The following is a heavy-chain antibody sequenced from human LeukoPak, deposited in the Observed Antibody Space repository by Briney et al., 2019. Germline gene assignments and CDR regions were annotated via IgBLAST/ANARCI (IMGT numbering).Heavy chain of an antibody. Sequence: GGSLRLSCAASGFTFSSYGMHWVRQAPGKGLEWVAVIWYDGSNKYYADSVKGRFTISRDNSKNTLYMQMNSLRAEDTAVYYCARVRGYSYGYVDYSGQGTLVTASS. CDR3: ARVRGYSYGYVDY. V-gene: IGHV3-33*01. CDR2: IWYDGSNK. D-gene: IGHD5-18*01. J-gene: IGHJ4*02. CDR1: GFTFSSYG.